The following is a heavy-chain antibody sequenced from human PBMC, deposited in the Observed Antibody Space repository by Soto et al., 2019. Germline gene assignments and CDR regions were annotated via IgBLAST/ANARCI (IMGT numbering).Heavy chain of an antibody. CDR2: ISSSSRTI. CDR3: AREDYYYDSSPKYGMDV. Sequence: EVQLVESGGGLVQPGGSLRLSCAASGFTFSSYSMNWVRQAPGKGLEWFSYISSSSRTIYYADSVKGRFTISRDNAKNALYLQMNSPRAEDTAVYYCAREDYYYDSSPKYGMDVWGQGTTVTVPS. CDR1: GFTFSSYS. V-gene: IGHV3-48*01. J-gene: IGHJ6*02. D-gene: IGHD3-22*01.